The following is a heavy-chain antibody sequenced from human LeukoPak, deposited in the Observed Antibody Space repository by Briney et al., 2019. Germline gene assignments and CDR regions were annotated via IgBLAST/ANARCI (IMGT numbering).Heavy chain of an antibody. J-gene: IGHJ4*02. Sequence: PGGSLRLSRAASGFSVSSNYMSWVRQAPGKGLEWVSTIYSGESAYYADSVKGRFTISRDNSKNALVLQMNSLTAADTAVYYCARDGGSGYCSSSNCYEGFDYWGQGTLVTVSS. CDR3: ARDGGSGYCSSSNCYEGFDY. CDR1: GFSVSSNY. CDR2: IYSGESA. D-gene: IGHD2-2*01. V-gene: IGHV3-66*01.